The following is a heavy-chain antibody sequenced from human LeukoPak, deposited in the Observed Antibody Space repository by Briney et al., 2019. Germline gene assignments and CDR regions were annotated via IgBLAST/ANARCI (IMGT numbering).Heavy chain of an antibody. CDR2: IIPIFGTA. CDR3: ATGRDWFDP. V-gene: IGHV1-69*06. J-gene: IGHJ5*02. Sequence: ASVKVSCKASGGTFSSYAISWVRQAPGQGLEWMGGIIPIFGTANYAQKFQGRVTMTEDTSTDTAYMELSSLRSEDTAVYYCATGRDWFDPWGQGTLVTVSS. CDR1: GGTFSSYA.